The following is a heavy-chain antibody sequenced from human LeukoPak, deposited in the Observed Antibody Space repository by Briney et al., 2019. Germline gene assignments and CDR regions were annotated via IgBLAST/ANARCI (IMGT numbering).Heavy chain of an antibody. CDR3: AREPTRSYYYDSNDAFDI. J-gene: IGHJ3*02. Sequence: GGSLRLSCVASGFTFSDYYMSWIRQAPGKGLEWVSYISSSDTTIYYADSVKGRFTISRDNAKNSLYLQMNSLRAEDTAVYYCAREPTRSYYYDSNDAFDIWGQGTMVTVSS. V-gene: IGHV3-11*04. CDR2: ISSSDTTI. D-gene: IGHD3-22*01. CDR1: GFTFSDYY.